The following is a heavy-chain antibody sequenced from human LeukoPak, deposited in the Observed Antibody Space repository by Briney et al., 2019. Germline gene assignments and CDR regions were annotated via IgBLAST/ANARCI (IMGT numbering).Heavy chain of an antibody. CDR2: FDPEDGET. J-gene: IGHJ4*02. Sequence: ASVKVSCKVSGYTLTELSMHWVRQAPGKGLEWMGGFDPEDGETIYAQKFQGRVTMTEDTSTDTAYMELSSLRSEDTAVYYCATATYSSSYFDYWGQGTLITVSS. CDR3: ATATYSSSYFDY. D-gene: IGHD6-6*01. CDR1: GYTLTELS. V-gene: IGHV1-24*01.